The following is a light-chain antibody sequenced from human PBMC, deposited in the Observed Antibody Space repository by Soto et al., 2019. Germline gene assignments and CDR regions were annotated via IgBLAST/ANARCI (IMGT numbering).Light chain of an antibody. J-gene: IGKJ1*01. V-gene: IGKV3-15*01. CDR2: CAS. CDR1: QSVSSN. CDR3: QKYNNWPRT. Sequence: EIVMTQSPATLSVSPGERATLSCRASQSVSSNLAWYQQKPGQAPRLLIYCASTRATGIPARFSGSGSGTEFTLTISSLQSEDFAAYYCQKYNNWPRTFGQGTKVEIK.